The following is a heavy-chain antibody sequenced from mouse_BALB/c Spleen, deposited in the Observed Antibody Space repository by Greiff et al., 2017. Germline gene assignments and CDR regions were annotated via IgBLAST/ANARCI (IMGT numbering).Heavy chain of an antibody. CDR2: IRSKSNNYAT. J-gene: IGHJ3*01. CDR1: GFTFNTYA. D-gene: IGHD2-3*01. CDR3: VGGYYWFAY. V-gene: IGHV10-1*02. Sequence: EVQLVESGGGLVQPKGSLKLSCAASGFTFNTYAMNWVRQAPGKGLEWVARIRSKSNNYATYYADSVKDRFTISRDDSQSMLYLQMNNLKTEDTAMYYCVGGYYWFAYWGQGTLVTVSA.